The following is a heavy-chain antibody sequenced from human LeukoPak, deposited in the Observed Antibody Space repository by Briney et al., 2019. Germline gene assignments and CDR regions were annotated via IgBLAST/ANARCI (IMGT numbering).Heavy chain of an antibody. CDR3: ARVPDYGGNPLDWYFDL. Sequence: SETLSLTCTVSGGSISSYYWSWIRQPPGKGLEWIGYIYYSGSTNYNPSLKSRVTISVDTSKNQFSLKLSSVTAADTAVYYCARVPDYGGNPLDWYFDLWGRAPWPLSPQ. CDR1: GGSISSYY. J-gene: IGHJ2*01. D-gene: IGHD4-23*01. CDR2: IYYSGST. V-gene: IGHV4-59*01.